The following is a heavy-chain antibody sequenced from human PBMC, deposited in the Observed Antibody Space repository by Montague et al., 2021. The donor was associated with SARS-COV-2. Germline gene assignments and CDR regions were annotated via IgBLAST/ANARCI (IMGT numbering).Heavy chain of an antibody. CDR1: GYSISSGYY. CDR3: ARVRSITMIVVVITPMGWFDP. D-gene: IGHD3-22*01. J-gene: IGHJ5*02. V-gene: IGHV4-38-2*02. Sequence: SETLSLTCTVSGYSISSGYYWGWIRQPPGKGLEWVGSIYHSGSTXXNPXXXSRVTISVDTSKNQFSLKLSSVTAADTAVYYCARVRSITMIVVVITPMGWFDPRGQGTLVTVSS. CDR2: IYHSGST.